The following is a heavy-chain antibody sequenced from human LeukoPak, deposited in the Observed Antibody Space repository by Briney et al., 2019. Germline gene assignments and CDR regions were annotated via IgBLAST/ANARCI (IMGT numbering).Heavy chain of an antibody. Sequence: SVKVSFKASGGTFSSYAISWVRQAPGQGREWMGRIIPILGIANYAQKFQGRVTITADKSTGTAYMELSSLRSEDTAVYYCAREASTMIADYWGQGTLVTVSS. CDR2: IIPILGIA. CDR1: GGTFSSYA. D-gene: IGHD3-22*01. CDR3: AREASTMIADY. V-gene: IGHV1-69*04. J-gene: IGHJ4*02.